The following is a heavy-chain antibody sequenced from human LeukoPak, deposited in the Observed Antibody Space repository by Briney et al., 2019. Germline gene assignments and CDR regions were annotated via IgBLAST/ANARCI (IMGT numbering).Heavy chain of an antibody. CDR3: ARNYYGSGSYTNYYMDV. CDR1: GFTFSSYA. CDR2: ISGSGGST. J-gene: IGHJ6*03. V-gene: IGHV3-23*01. Sequence: GGSPRLSCAASGFTFSSYAMSWVRQAPGKGLEWVSAISGSGGSTYYADSVKGRFTISRDNSKNTLYLQMNSLRAEDTAVYYCARNYYGSGSYTNYYMDVWGKGTTVTVSS. D-gene: IGHD3-10*01.